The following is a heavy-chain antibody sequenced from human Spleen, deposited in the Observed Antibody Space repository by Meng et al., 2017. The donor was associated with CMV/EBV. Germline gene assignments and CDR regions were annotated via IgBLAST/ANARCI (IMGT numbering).Heavy chain of an antibody. CDR1: GASISNGAYY. CDR2: TSYAGHT. D-gene: IGHD1-7*01. V-gene: IGHV4-30-4*08. CDR3: VRVATGTSWYDP. J-gene: IGHJ5*02. Sequence: VSGASISNGAYYWSWIRQPPGKGLEWIGYTSYAGHTHYTPSLRSRITFSLDTSKNQFSLNLNSVTAADTAIYYCVRVATGTSWYDPWGQGTLVTVSS.